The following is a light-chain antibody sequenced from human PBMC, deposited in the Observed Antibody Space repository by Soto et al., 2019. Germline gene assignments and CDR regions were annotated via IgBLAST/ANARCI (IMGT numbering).Light chain of an antibody. CDR2: AAS. Sequence: EILLTQSPSTLSLSPGEGVTLSCRASQSVTVNSLAWYQQKPGQAPRLLIYAASTRAAAVPDRFTGSGSGTDFALTISRLEPEDFGVYYCKQYGDSPFTSGPGTKVDIK. CDR3: KQYGDSPFT. CDR1: QSVTVNS. V-gene: IGKV3-20*01. J-gene: IGKJ3*01.